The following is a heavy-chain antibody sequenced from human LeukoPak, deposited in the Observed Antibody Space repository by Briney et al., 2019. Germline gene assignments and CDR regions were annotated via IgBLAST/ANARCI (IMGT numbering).Heavy chain of an antibody. J-gene: IGHJ6*02. D-gene: IGHD2-8*01. CDR1: GFTFSSYA. CDR2: ISGSGGST. Sequence: PGGSLRLSCAASGFTFSSYAINWVRQAPGRGLEWVSAISGSGGSTYYADSVKGRFTISRDNSKNTLYLQMNSLRAEDTAVNYCAKDNGYYGMDVWGQGTTVTVSS. V-gene: IGHV3-23*01. CDR3: AKDNGYYGMDV.